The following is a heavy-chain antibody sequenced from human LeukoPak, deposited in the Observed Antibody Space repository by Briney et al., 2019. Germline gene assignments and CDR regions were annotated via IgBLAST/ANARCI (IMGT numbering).Heavy chain of an antibody. V-gene: IGHV3-74*01. D-gene: IGHD4-17*01. J-gene: IGHJ4*02. CDR2: INSDGSST. CDR1: GFTFSSYW. CDR3: ARTSRDHYGDYVPFDY. Sequence: GGSLRLSCAASGFTFSSYWMHWVRQAPGKGLVWVSRINSDGSSTSYADSVKGRFTISRDNAKNTLYLQMNSLRAEDTAVYYCARTSRDHYGDYVPFDYWGRGTLVTVSS.